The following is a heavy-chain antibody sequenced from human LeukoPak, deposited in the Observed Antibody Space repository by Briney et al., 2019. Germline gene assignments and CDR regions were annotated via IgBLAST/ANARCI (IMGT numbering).Heavy chain of an antibody. V-gene: IGHV3-30*18. J-gene: IGHJ4*02. Sequence: PGGSLRLSCAASGFTFSSYGMHWVRQAPGKGLEWVAVISYDGSNKYYADSVKGRFTISRDYSKNTLYLQMNSLRAEDTAVYYCAKGIVGPYFYYFDYWGQGTLVTVSS. CDR2: ISYDGSNK. CDR1: GFTFSSYG. D-gene: IGHD1-26*01. CDR3: AKGIVGPYFYYFDY.